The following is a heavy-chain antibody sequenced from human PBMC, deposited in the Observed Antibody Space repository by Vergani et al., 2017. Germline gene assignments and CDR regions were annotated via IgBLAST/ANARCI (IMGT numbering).Heavy chain of an antibody. V-gene: IGHV1-2*02. D-gene: IGHD2-2*03. J-gene: IGHJ6*03. CDR3: ASGYCSSTSCYWDYYYYYYMDV. CDR1: GYTFTGYY. Sequence: QVQLVQSGAEVKKPGASVKVSCKASGYTFTGYYMHWVRQAPGQGLEWMGRIIPNSGGTNYAQKFQGRVTMTRDTSISTAYMELSRLRSEDTAVYYCASGYCSSTSCYWDYYYYYYMDVWGKGTTVTVSS. CDR2: IIPNSGGT.